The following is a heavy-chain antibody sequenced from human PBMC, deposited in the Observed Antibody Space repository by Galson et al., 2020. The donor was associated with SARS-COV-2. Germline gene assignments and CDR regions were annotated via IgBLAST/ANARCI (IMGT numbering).Heavy chain of an antibody. CDR1: GFTFSSYG. CDR2: IWYDGSNK. D-gene: IGHD3-22*01. V-gene: IGHV3-33*01. J-gene: IGHJ4*02. CDR3: ARETSPFDYDSTVGGLNLDY. Sequence: GGSLRLSCAASGFTFSSYGMHWVRQAPGKGLEWVAVIWYDGSNKYYADSVKGRFTISRDNSKNTLYLQMNSLRAEDTAVYYCARETSPFDYDSTVGGLNLDYWGQGTLVTVSS.